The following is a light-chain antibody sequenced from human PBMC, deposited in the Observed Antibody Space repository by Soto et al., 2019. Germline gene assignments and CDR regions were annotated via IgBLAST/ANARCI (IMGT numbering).Light chain of an antibody. V-gene: IGKV3-20*01. Sequence: EIVLTQSPGTLSLSPGERATLSCRARQSVSSYLAWYQQKPGQAPRLLIYGASSRATGIPDRFSGSGSGTDFTLTINRLEPEDFAVYYCQQYGSSSRTFGQGTRVEIQ. J-gene: IGKJ1*01. CDR2: GAS. CDR3: QQYGSSSRT. CDR1: QSVSSY.